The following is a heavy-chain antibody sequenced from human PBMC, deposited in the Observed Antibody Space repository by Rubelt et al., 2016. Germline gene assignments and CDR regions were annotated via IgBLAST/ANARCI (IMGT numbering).Heavy chain of an antibody. V-gene: IGHV3-48*01. CDR1: GFTFSSYS. J-gene: IGHJ4*02. Sequence: EVQLVESGGGLVQPGGSLRLSCAASGFTFSSYSMNWVRQAPGKGLEWVSYISSSSSTIYYADSVKGRFTISRDNAKNSRYLQVECRRAEDTATYFCAKKGSIMRPVNYFDYWGQGTLVTVSS. CDR3: AKKGSIMRPVNYFDY. D-gene: IGHD3-16*01. CDR2: ISSSSSTI.